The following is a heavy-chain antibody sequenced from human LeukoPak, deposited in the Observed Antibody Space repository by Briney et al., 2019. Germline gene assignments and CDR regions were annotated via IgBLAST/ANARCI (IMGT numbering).Heavy chain of an antibody. Sequence: TPSETLSLTCAVSGGSISSSNWWSWVRQPPGKGLEWIGEIYHSGSTNYNPSLKSRVTISVDKSKNQFSLKLSSVTAADTAVYYCARETFLRGVNFDYWGQGTLVTVSS. D-gene: IGHD3-10*01. CDR2: IYHSGST. CDR1: GGSISSSNW. CDR3: ARETFLRGVNFDY. J-gene: IGHJ4*02. V-gene: IGHV4-4*02.